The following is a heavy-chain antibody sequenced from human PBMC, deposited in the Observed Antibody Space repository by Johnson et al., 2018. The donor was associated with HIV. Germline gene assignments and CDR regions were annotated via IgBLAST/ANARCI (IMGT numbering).Heavy chain of an antibody. Sequence: VQLVESGGGVVQPGRSLRLSCAASGFTFNTYAMNWVRQGPGKGLEWVSLISWDGGTTYYADSVRGRFTISRDNRKNSLYLQLNSLRAEDTALYYCAKGSPYTSSWLDALDIWGQGTMVTVSS. J-gene: IGHJ3*02. CDR1: GFTFNTYA. CDR3: AKGSPYTSSWLDALDI. D-gene: IGHD6-13*01. V-gene: IGHV3-43D*03. CDR2: ISWDGGTT.